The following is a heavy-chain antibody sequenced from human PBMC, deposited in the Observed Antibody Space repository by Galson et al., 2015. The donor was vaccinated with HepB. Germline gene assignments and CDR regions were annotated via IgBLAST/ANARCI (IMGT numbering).Heavy chain of an antibody. D-gene: IGHD2-21*01. V-gene: IGHV2-5*02. CDR1: GFSLSTSGVG. Sequence: PALVKPTQTLTLTCTFSGFSLSTSGVGVGWIRQPPGKALEWLALIYWDDDKRYSPSLKSRLTITKDTSKNQVVLTMTNMDPVDTATYYCAHSERALLSAAFDIWGQGTMVTVSS. CDR2: IYWDDDK. J-gene: IGHJ3*02. CDR3: AHSERALLSAAFDI.